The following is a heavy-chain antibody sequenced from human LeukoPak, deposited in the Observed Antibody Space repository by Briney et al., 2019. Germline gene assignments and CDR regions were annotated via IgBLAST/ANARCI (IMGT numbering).Heavy chain of an antibody. CDR1: GGSISSSSYY. J-gene: IGHJ5*02. D-gene: IGHD4-23*01. V-gene: IGHV4-39*07. Sequence: SETLSLTCTVSGGSISSSSYYWGWIRQPPGKGLEWIGSIYYSGSTYYNPSLKSRVTISVDTSKNQFSLKLSSVTAADTAVYYCARESDTVVTPGSFWFDPWGQGTLVTVSS. CDR3: ARESDTVVTPGSFWFDP. CDR2: IYYSGST.